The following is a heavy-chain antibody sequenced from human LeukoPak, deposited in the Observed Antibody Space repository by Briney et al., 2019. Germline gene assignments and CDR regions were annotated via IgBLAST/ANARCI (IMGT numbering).Heavy chain of an antibody. J-gene: IGHJ4*02. V-gene: IGHV3-66*01. CDR3: ASSLEGNFWSGYHF. Sequence: PGGSLTLSCAASGFTVSSNHMSWVRQAPGKGLEWVSVIYSGGSTYYADSVKGRFTISRGNSKNTLYLQMNSLRAEDTAVYYCASSLEGNFWSGYHFWGQGTLVTVSS. CDR1: GFTVSSNH. D-gene: IGHD3-3*01. CDR2: IYSGGST.